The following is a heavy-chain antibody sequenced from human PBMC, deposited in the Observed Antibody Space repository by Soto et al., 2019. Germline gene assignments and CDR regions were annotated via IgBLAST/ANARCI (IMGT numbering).Heavy chain of an antibody. CDR1: GGSISSGGYS. J-gene: IGHJ4*02. D-gene: IGHD3-10*01. Sequence: SETLSLTCAVSGGSISSGGYSWSWIRQPPGKGLEWIGYMYHSGSTYYNPSLKSRVTISIDRSKNQFSLKLSSVTAADTAVYYCARVKASGVNFDYWGQGTLVTVSS. CDR3: ARVKASGVNFDY. V-gene: IGHV4-30-2*01. CDR2: MYHSGST.